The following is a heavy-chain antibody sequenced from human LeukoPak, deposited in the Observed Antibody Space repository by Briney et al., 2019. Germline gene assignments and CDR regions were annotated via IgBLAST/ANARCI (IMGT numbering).Heavy chain of an antibody. D-gene: IGHD5-12*01. Sequence: SGTLSLTCAVSGGSISSTNWWSWVRQPPGKGLEWIGEIYRSGTTNYKPSLKSRVTISLDKSRNHFSLKLTSVTAADTAVYYCARTLASPYYYYYMDVWGKGTTVTVSS. CDR2: IYRSGTT. V-gene: IGHV4-4*02. CDR1: GGSISSTNW. J-gene: IGHJ6*03. CDR3: ARTLASPYYYYYMDV.